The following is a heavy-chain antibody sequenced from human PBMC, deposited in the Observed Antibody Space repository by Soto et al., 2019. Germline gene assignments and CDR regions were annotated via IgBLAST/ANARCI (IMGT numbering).Heavy chain of an antibody. J-gene: IGHJ4*02. V-gene: IGHV3-33*01. Sequence: QVQVVEAGGGVVQPGRCLRLSCAASGFTFSSYGMHWVREAPGKGLEWVAVIWDDGSNENYADSVKGRFTISRDNSKNTLYLKMNSLRAEDTALYYCARDRRGSGWYDYFDYWGQGTLVTVSS. D-gene: IGHD6-19*01. CDR1: GFTFSSYG. CDR2: IWDDGSNE. CDR3: ARDRRGSGWYDYFDY.